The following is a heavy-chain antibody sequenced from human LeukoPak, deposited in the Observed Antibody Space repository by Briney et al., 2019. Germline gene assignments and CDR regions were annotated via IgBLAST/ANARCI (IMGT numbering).Heavy chain of an antibody. CDR3: ARERDGVATTGALFDY. J-gene: IGHJ4*02. Sequence: GGSLRLSFAASGFPFSSFWMTWVRQAPGKGLGWVANIKEDGRETYYVDSVKGRFIISRDNAKNSLFLQMSSLTAEDTAVYYCARERDGVATTGALFDYWGLGTLITVSS. D-gene: IGHD5-12*01. CDR2: IKEDGRET. V-gene: IGHV3-7*01. CDR1: GFPFSSFW.